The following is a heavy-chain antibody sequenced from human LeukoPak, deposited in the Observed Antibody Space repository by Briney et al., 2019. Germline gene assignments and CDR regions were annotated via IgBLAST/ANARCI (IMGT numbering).Heavy chain of an antibody. D-gene: IGHD6-13*01. Sequence: GGSLRLSCAASGFTFSSYEMNWVRQAPGKGLEWVSYISSSGSTIYYADSVKGRFTISRDNAKNSLYLQMNSLRAEDTAVYYCAREESYVAAAGTPSEWGYGMDVWGQGTTVTVSS. CDR3: AREESYVAAAGTPSEWGYGMDV. CDR1: GFTFSSYE. V-gene: IGHV3-48*03. CDR2: ISSSGSTI. J-gene: IGHJ6*02.